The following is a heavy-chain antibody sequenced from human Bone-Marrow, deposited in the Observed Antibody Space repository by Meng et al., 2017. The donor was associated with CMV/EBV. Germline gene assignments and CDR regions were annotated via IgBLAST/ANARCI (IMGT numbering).Heavy chain of an antibody. CDR2: ISSSSSYI. D-gene: IGHD2-21*01. J-gene: IGHJ3*02. CDR3: ARDFTRCGGDCWMDAFDI. V-gene: IGHV3-21*01. Sequence: GGSLRLSCAASGFTFSSYSMNWVRQAPGTGLEWVSSISSSSSYIYYADSVKGRFTISRDNAKNSLYLQMNSLRAEDTAVYYCARDFTRCGGDCWMDAFDIWGQGTMVTVSS. CDR1: GFTFSSYS.